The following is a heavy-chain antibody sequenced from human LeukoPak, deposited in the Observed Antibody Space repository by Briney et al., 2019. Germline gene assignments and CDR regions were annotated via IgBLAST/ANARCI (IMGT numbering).Heavy chain of an antibody. V-gene: IGHV3-11*05. CDR3: ARALLWFGDLHDY. CDR2: ISSGNSYT. Sequence: GGSLRLSCAASGFIFSDFYMSWIRQAPGKGLEWVSYISSGNSYTNYADSVKGRFTISRDNTKNSLFLEMNSLRPEDTAVYYCARALLWFGDLHDYWGQGTLVTVSS. CDR1: GFIFSDFY. D-gene: IGHD3-10*01. J-gene: IGHJ4*02.